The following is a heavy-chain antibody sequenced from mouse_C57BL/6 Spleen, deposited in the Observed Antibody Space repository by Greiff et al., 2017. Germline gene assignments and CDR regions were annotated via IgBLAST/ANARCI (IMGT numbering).Heavy chain of an antibody. V-gene: IGHV1-80*01. CDR3: ARDFDYDYFDY. Sequence: VKVVESGAELVKPGASVKISCKASGYAFSSYWMNWVKQRPGKGLEWIGHISPGDGDTNYNGKFKVKATLTADKSSSTAYMQLSSLTSEDSAVYFCARDFDYDYFDYWGQGTTLTVSS. CDR1: GYAFSSYW. D-gene: IGHD2-4*01. CDR2: ISPGDGDT. J-gene: IGHJ2*01.